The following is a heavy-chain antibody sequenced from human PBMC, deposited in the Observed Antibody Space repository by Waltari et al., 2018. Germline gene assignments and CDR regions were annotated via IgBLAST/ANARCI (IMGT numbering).Heavy chain of an antibody. D-gene: IGHD6-13*01. CDR2: IIPILGKA. J-gene: IGHJ4*02. Sequence: QVQLVQSGAEVKKPGSSVKVSCKASGGTFSSYAISWVRQAPGQGLEWMGGIIPILGKANDAQKFQGRVTITADKSTSTAYMVLSSLRSEDTAVYYCASSIAAAQRPGLYFDYWGQGTLVTVSS. CDR3: ASSIAAAQRPGLYFDY. CDR1: GGTFSSYA. V-gene: IGHV1-69*10.